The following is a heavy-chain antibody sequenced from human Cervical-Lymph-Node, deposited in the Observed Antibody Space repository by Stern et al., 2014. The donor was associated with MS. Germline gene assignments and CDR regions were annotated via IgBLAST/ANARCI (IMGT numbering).Heavy chain of an antibody. CDR2: IYYSGST. J-gene: IGHJ5*01. CDR1: GGSISSYY. V-gene: IGHV4-59*01. Sequence: QLQLQESGPGLVKPSETLSLTCTVSGGSISSYYWSWIRQPPGKGLEWIGYIYYSGSTNYNPSLKSRVTISVDTSKTQFSLKLSSVTAADTAVYFCARGYSSSWYWFDSWGQGTQVTVSS. CDR3: ARGYSSSWYWFDS. D-gene: IGHD6-13*01.